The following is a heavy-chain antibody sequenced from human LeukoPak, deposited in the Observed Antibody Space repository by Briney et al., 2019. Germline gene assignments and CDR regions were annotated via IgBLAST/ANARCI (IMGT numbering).Heavy chain of an antibody. V-gene: IGHV4-39*01. CDR1: GGSIISSNYY. J-gene: IGHJ4*02. CDR2: IYHSGST. Sequence: PETLSLTCTVSGGSIISSNYYWVWIRQPPGKGLEWIGNIYHSGSTYYSPSLKSRSTLFVDTSKNQFSLRLSSVTAADTAVYYCARRDGRGSSIHFDYWGQGALVTVSS. CDR3: ARRDGRGSSIHFDY. D-gene: IGHD6-6*01.